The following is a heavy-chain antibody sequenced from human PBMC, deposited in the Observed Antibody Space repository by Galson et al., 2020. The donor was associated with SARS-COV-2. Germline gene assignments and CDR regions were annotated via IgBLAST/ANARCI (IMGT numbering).Heavy chain of an antibody. Sequence: TGGSLSLSCAASGFTFSSYAMSWVRQAPGKGLEWVSAISGSAGTTYYADSVKGRFTISRDNSKNTLYLQLNSLRAEDTAVYYCAKETSSSGNYFDYWGQGTLVTVSS. CDR3: AKETSSSGNYFDY. V-gene: IGHV3-23*01. D-gene: IGHD6-6*01. CDR1: GFTFSSYA. J-gene: IGHJ4*02. CDR2: ISGSAGTT.